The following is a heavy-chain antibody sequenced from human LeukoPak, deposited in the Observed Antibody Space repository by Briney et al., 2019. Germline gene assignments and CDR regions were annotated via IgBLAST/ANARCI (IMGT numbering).Heavy chain of an antibody. CDR1: GFTFTNYD. D-gene: IGHD6-13*01. CDR3: ASSRAYSSSWYAIDN. J-gene: IGHJ4*02. V-gene: IGHV3-13*01. CDR2: IGTAGDT. Sequence: GGSLRLSCAASGFTFTNYDMHWLRQAAGEGLEWVSAIGTAGDTYYPGSVKGRFTISRENAKNSLYLQMNSLSAGDTAVYYCASSRAYSSSWYAIDNWGQGTLVTVSS.